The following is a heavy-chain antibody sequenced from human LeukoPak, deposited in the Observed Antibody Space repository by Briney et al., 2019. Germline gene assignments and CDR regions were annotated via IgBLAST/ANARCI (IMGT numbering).Heavy chain of an antibody. J-gene: IGHJ4*02. V-gene: IGHV3-23*01. CDR1: GFTFSSYS. D-gene: IGHD3/OR15-3a*01. CDR3: AKDPGDFWTGYYTGMLDY. Sequence: GGSLRLSCAASGFTFSSYSMNWVRQAPGKGLEWVSGIGASGGVTNYADSVKGRFTISRDNSKNTLYLQMNSLRAEDTAVYYCAKDPGDFWTGYYTGMLDYWGQGTLVTVSA. CDR2: IGASGGVT.